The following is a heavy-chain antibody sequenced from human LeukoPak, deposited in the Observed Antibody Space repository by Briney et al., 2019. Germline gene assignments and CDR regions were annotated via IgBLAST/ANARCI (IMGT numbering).Heavy chain of an antibody. Sequence: GGSLRLSCAASGFTFSSSTMHWVRQAPGKGREWISYISTDSTTIYYADTVKGRFTISRDNDKNSLFLHMNTLRDEDTAVYYCARDRWESKWGQGTLVTVSS. CDR2: ISTDSTTI. D-gene: IGHD1-26*01. J-gene: IGHJ4*02. CDR1: GFTFSSST. V-gene: IGHV3-48*02. CDR3: ARDRWESK.